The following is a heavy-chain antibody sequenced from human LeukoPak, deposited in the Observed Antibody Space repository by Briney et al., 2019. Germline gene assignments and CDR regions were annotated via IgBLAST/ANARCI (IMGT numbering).Heavy chain of an antibody. CDR2: IRQDGSEK. V-gene: IGHV3-7*01. Sequence: PGGSLRLSCAASGVTYSSYWMNWVRQAPGKGLEWVANIRQDGSEKYYVDSVKGRFTISRDNAKKSLYLQLNSLRAEDTAVYYCARTWSNWFDPWGQGTLVTVSS. J-gene: IGHJ5*02. CDR1: GVTYSSYW. CDR3: ARTWSNWFDP. D-gene: IGHD2-15*01.